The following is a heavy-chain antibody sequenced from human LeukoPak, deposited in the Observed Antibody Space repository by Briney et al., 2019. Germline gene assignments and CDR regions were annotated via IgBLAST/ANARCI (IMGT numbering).Heavy chain of an antibody. CDR3: ARGGRDGYNSYNWFDP. J-gene: IGHJ5*02. Sequence: PSETLSLTCTVPGGSISSHYWSWIRQPPGKGLEWIGYTYYSGSTNYNPSLKSRVTISVDTSKNQFSLKLSSVTAADTAVYYCARGGRDGYNSYNWFDPWGQGTLVTVSS. CDR2: TYYSGST. D-gene: IGHD5-24*01. V-gene: IGHV4-59*11. CDR1: GGSISSHY.